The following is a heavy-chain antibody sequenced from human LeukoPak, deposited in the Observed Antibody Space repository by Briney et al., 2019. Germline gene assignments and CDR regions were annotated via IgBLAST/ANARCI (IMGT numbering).Heavy chain of an antibody. CDR1: GDTFTGYY. V-gene: IGHV1-2*04. CDR3: ARASVRELRAFDI. J-gene: IGHJ3*02. CDR2: INPNSGGT. Sequence: ASVKVSCKASGDTFTGYYMHWVRQAPGQGLEWMGWINPNSGGTNYAQKFQGWVTMTRDTSISTAYMELSRLRSDDTAVYYCARASVRELRAFDIWGQGTMVTVSS. D-gene: IGHD1-26*01.